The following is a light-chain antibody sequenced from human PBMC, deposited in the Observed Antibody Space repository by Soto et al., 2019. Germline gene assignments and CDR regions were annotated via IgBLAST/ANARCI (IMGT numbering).Light chain of an antibody. J-gene: IGKJ3*01. V-gene: IGKV3-11*01. CDR3: QQASSWPPT. CDR1: QSVKSY. CDR2: DAS. Sequence: EVVLTQSPATLSLSPGERATLSCRASQSVKSYLAWYQQKPGQAPRLLLYDASKRATGTPARFSGSGSGTDFSLTSSSLEPEDFAVYCCQQASSWPPTFGPGTKVDLK.